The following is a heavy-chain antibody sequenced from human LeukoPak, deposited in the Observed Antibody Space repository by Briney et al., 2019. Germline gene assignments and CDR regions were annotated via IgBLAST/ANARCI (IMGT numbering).Heavy chain of an antibody. CDR1: GFTFSSYW. CDR3: ARQPDYSPYYYGMDV. CDR2: ISRSSSTI. V-gene: IGHV3-48*02. Sequence: GGSLRPSCAASGFTFSSYWMNWVRQAPGKGLEWVSYISRSSSTIYYADSVKGRFTVSRDNAKNSLYLQMNSLRDEDTAMYYCARQPDYSPYYYGMDVWGQGTTVTVSS. J-gene: IGHJ6*02. D-gene: IGHD4-11*01.